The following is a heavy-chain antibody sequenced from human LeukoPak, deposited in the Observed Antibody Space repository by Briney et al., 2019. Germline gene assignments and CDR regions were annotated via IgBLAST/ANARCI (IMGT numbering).Heavy chain of an antibody. V-gene: IGHV1-69-2*01. Sequence: ASVKVSCKGSGYTFTDYYMHWVQQAPGKGVEWMGVVDPEDGERIYAEKFQRRATITADTSTDTAYMELSSLRSEDTAVYYCARVIAAAGTSNDYWGQGTLVTVSS. D-gene: IGHD6-13*01. CDR3: ARVIAAAGTSNDY. J-gene: IGHJ4*02. CDR1: GYTFTDYY. CDR2: VDPEDGER.